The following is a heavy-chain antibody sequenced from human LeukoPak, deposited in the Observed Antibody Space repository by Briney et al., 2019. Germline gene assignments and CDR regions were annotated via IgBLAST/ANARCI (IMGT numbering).Heavy chain of an antibody. J-gene: IGHJ5*02. D-gene: IGHD6-6*01. Sequence: SETVSLMCSVSCLRISSRSDLWRGIPQPPGKGLEWLGSIYDSGSTYYNPSLKSRVTISVDTSKNQFSLKLSSVTAADTAVYYCARPPHSSSSAWGQGTLVTVSS. CDR1: CLRISSRSDL. V-gene: IGHV4-39*01. CDR3: ARPPHSSSSA. CDR2: IYDSGST.